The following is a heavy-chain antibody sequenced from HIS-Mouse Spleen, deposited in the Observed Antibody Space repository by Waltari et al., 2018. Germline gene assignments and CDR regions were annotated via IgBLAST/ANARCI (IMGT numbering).Heavy chain of an antibody. V-gene: IGHV1-2*02. J-gene: IGHJ3*02. CDR1: GYTFTGYY. D-gene: IGHD7-27*01. Sequence: QVQLVQSRAEVKKPGASVKVSCKASGYTFTGYYMHWVRQAPGQGLGWMGWINPNSGGTNYEQKLQGRVTMTRDTSISTAYMELSRLRSDDTAVYYCARVGLGIAFDIWGQGTMVTVSS. CDR3: ARVGLGIAFDI. CDR2: INPNSGGT.